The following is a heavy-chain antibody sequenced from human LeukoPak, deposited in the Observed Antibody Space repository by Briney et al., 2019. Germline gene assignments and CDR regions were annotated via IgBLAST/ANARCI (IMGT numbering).Heavy chain of an antibody. Sequence: ASQTLSLTCTVSGVSISTGDYYWSWIRQPPGKGLEWIGYIYYSGSTYYNPSLKSRVTISIDTSKNQFSLKLSSVTAADTAVYYCARVYYDILTGLLFDYWGQGTLVTVSS. CDR2: IYYSGST. D-gene: IGHD3-9*01. V-gene: IGHV4-30-4*01. CDR3: ARVYYDILTGLLFDY. J-gene: IGHJ4*02. CDR1: GVSISTGDYY.